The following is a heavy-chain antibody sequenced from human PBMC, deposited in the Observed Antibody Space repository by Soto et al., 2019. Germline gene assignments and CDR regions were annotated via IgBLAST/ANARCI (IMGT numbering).Heavy chain of an antibody. J-gene: IGHJ5*01. CDR3: ARDFAGRGPFDP. CDR1: NVSITSSY. Sequence: SETLSLTCSVSNVSITSSYWNWIRQSPGKGLEWIGFVYYTGITKYNPSLKSRVTISMDTSKNEFSLKLTSVTAADTGIYFCARDFAGRGPFDPWGQGTQVTVSS. CDR2: VYYTGIT. D-gene: IGHD1-26*01. V-gene: IGHV4-59*01.